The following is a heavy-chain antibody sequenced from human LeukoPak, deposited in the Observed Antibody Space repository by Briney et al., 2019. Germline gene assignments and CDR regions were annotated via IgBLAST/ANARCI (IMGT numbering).Heavy chain of an antibody. CDR3: TSTLTISMVRGNNYYYMDV. V-gene: IGHV3-15*01. D-gene: IGHD3-10*01. Sequence: GGSLRLSCAASGFTFSNAWMSWVRQAPGKGLEWVGRIKSKNDGGTTDYAAPVKGRFTISRDDSKNTLYLQMNSLKTEDAAVYYCTSTLTISMVRGNNYYYMDVWGKGTTVTVSS. CDR2: IKSKNDGGTT. J-gene: IGHJ6*03. CDR1: GFTFSNAW.